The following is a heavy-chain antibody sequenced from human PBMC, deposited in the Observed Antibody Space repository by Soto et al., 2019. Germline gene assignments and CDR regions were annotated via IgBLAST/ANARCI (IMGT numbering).Heavy chain of an antibody. CDR3: TRIAYNYGPGDY. J-gene: IGHJ4*02. CDR1: GFTFSNYA. Sequence: GGSLRLSCAASGFTFSNYAMSWVRQAPGKGLEWVSTLTRRGNTPYADSVRGRFTISRDNSKNTLYLQMDSLRADDTAVYYCTRIAYNYGPGDYWGQGTLVTVSS. V-gene: IGHV3-23*01. D-gene: IGHD2-21*01. CDR2: LTRRGNT.